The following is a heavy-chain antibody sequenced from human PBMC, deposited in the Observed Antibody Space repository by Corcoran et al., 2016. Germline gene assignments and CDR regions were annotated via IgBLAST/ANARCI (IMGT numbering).Heavy chain of an antibody. CDR3: AKVGKLNRGYFDY. CDR2: ISYDGSNK. V-gene: IGHV3-30*18. CDR1: GFTFSSYG. D-gene: IGHD1-26*01. J-gene: IGHJ4*02. Sequence: QVQLVESGGGVVQPGRSLRLSCAASGFTFSSYGMHWVRQAPGKGLEWVAVISYDGSNKYYADSVKGRFTISRDNSKNTLYLQMNSLRAEDTAVYYCAKVGKLNRGYFDYGGQGTLVTVSS.